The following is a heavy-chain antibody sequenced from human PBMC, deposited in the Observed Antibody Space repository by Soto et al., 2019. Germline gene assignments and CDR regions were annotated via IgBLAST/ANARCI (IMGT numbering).Heavy chain of an antibody. CDR2: IYYSGNT. D-gene: IGHD3-16*01. CDR3: AREGGESSDGLYYFDS. V-gene: IGHV4-30-4*02. J-gene: IGHJ4*02. CDR1: GGSTSSDNY. Sequence: TSETLSLTCTVSGGSTSSDNYWSWIRQPPGKGLEWIGHIYYSGNTDYNPSLKSRLAISIDTSKNQFSLKLSSVTAADTAVYFCAREGGESSDGLYYFDSWGQGSLVTVSS.